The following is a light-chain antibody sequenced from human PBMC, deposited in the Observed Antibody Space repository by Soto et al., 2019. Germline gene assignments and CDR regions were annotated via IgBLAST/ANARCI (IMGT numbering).Light chain of an antibody. Sequence: QPVLTQPPSASRSPGQSVAISCTGTSSHVGGYNYVSWYQQHPGKAPKLMIYEVNKRPSGVPDRFSGSKSGNTASLTVSGLQAEDEADYYCSSYAGSSNVFGTGTKVTVL. V-gene: IGLV2-8*01. J-gene: IGLJ1*01. CDR3: SSYAGSSNV. CDR2: EVN. CDR1: SSHVGGYNY.